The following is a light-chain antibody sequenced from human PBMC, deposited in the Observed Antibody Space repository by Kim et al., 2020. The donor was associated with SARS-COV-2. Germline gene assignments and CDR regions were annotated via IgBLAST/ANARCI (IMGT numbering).Light chain of an antibody. CDR3: QQYSNYPYT. CDR1: NNVYTW. Sequence: ASVGDNVTITCRASNNVYTWLAWYQQKPGKAPRVVIYTTSILESGVPSTFSGSGSGTEFNFTISGLQPDDFATYYCQQYSNYPYTFGQGTKVDLK. J-gene: IGKJ2*01. CDR2: TTS. V-gene: IGKV1-5*03.